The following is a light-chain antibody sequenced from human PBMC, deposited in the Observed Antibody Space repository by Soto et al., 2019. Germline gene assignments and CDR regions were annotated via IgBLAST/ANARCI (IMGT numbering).Light chain of an antibody. Sequence: VLTQSPGTLSLSPGERATLSCRASQIVSGNFLAWYQQIPAQTPRLLIYGESSRATGIPERISGSGSGTDFTLTINRLEAEDFAVYYCQQYGDSPLTFGGGTKLEMK. CDR1: QIVSGNF. J-gene: IGKJ4*01. V-gene: IGKV3-20*01. CDR2: GES. CDR3: QQYGDSPLT.